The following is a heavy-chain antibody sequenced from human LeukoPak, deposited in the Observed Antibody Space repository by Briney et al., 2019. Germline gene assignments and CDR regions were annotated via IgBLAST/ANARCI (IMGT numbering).Heavy chain of an antibody. V-gene: IGHV3-30*02. CDR3: ASDVGAAAGTAY. J-gene: IGHJ4*02. CDR1: GFTFSSYG. CDR2: IRYDGSNK. D-gene: IGHD6-13*01. Sequence: GGSLRLSCAASGFTFSSYGMHWVRQAPGKGLEWVAFIRYDGSNKYYVDSVKGRFTISRDNAKNSLYLQMNSLRAEDTAVYYCASDVGAAAGTAYWGQGTLVTVSS.